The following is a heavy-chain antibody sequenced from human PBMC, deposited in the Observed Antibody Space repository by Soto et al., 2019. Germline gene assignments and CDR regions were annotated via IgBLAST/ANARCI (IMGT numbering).Heavy chain of an antibody. CDR1: GGTFSSYT. Sequence: GASVKVSCKASGGTFSSYTISWVRQAPGQGLEWMGRIIPILGIANYAQKFQGRVTITADKSTSTAYMELSSLRSEDTAVYYCARAAAAGPSWFDPWGQGTLVTVSS. V-gene: IGHV1-69*02. CDR3: ARAAAAGPSWFDP. J-gene: IGHJ5*02. D-gene: IGHD6-13*01. CDR2: IIPILGIA.